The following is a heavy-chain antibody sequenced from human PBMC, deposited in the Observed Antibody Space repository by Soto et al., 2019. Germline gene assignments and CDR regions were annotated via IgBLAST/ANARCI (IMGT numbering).Heavy chain of an antibody. J-gene: IGHJ4*02. V-gene: IGHV3-30-3*01. D-gene: IGHD3-3*01. CDR2: ISYDGSNK. CDR3: ARDKRDLRFLEWSYYFDY. CDR1: GYTFGSCA. Sequence: QVQLVESGGGGVQPGRALRLSCAASGYTFGSCAMHWVRQAPGKGLEWVALISYDGSNKYYADSVKGRFTISRDNSKNTLYLQMNTLRAEDTAVYYCARDKRDLRFLEWSYYFDYWGQGTLVTVSS.